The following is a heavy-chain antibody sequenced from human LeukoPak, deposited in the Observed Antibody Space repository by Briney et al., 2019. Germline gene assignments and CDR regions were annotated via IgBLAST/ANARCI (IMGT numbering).Heavy chain of an antibody. CDR2: ISSRSFTI. V-gene: IGHV3-48*02. J-gene: IGHJ3*02. CDR3: ARSVIAVAGYDAFDI. Sequence: SGGSLRLSCAASGITFSAYSMNWVRQAPGKGLDWVSYISSRSFTIYYADSVKGRFTISRDNAKNSLYLEMNSLRDEDTAVYYCARSVIAVAGYDAFDIWGQGTVVTVSS. CDR1: GITFSAYS. D-gene: IGHD6-19*01.